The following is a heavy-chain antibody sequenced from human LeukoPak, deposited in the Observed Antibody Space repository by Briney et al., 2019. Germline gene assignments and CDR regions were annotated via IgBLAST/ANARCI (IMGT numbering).Heavy chain of an antibody. CDR2: ISSSGSTI. D-gene: IGHD3-10*01. V-gene: IGHV3-11*01. Sequence: GGSLRLSCAASGFTFSDYYMSWIRQAPGKGLEWGSYISSSGSTIYYADSVKGRFTISRDNAKNSLYLQMNSLRAEDTAVYYCARGERWFGEFHGYFDYWGQGTLVTVSS. J-gene: IGHJ4*02. CDR3: ARGERWFGEFHGYFDY. CDR1: GFTFSDYY.